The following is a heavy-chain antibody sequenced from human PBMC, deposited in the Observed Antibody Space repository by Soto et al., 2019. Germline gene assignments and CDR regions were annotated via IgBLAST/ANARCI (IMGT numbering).Heavy chain of an antibody. CDR2: VFYTGFT. CDR3: ASSKKGYNWNYFEH. D-gene: IGHD1-20*01. V-gene: IGHV4-39*05. J-gene: IGHJ4*02. Sequence: PSETPSLTCAFSVVSISGSYYYCGWLRQSPGRGPEWIGSVFYTGFTSYNPSLESRVSVSVDTSKNQFSLKVSAVTAADTAVYYCASSKKGYNWNYFEHWGQGALVSVSS. CDR1: VVSISGSYYY.